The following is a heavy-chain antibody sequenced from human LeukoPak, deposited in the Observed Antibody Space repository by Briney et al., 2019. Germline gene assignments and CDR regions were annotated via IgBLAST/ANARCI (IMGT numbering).Heavy chain of an antibody. J-gene: IGHJ6*03. CDR2: ISSSTISSSSSTI. D-gene: IGHD5-12*01. V-gene: IGHV3-48*01. CDR1: GFTFSSYS. Sequence: GGSLRLSCAASGFTFSSYSMNWVRQAPGKGLEWVSYISSSTISSSSSTIYYADSVKGRFTISRDNAKNSLYLQMNSLRAEDTAVYYCARAWIVLGYYMDVWGKGTTVTVSS. CDR3: ARAWIVLGYYMDV.